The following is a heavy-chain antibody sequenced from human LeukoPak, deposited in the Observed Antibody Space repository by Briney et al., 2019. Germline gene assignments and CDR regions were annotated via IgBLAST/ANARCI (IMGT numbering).Heavy chain of an antibody. V-gene: IGHV4-59*08. CDR3: ARHSFYYDSSGYYYYFDY. D-gene: IGHD3-22*01. CDR2: VYNSGTT. J-gene: IGHJ4*02. CDR1: GGSMTGYH. Sequence: SETLSLTCTVSGGSMTGYHWTWIRQPPGKGLEYIGYVYNSGTTFYNPSLKSRVTISADTSKNQFSLRLSSVTAADTAVYYCARHSFYYDSSGYYYYFDYWGQGTLVTVSS.